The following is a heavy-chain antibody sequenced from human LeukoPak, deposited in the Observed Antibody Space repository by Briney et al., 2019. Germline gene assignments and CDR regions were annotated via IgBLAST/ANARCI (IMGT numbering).Heavy chain of an antibody. D-gene: IGHD3-22*01. Sequence: ASVKVSCKASGGTFSSYAISWVRQAPGQGLEWMGGIIPIFGTANYAQKFQGRVTITADESTSTAYMELSSLRSEDTAVYYCARVKTTHYYDRGPFDYWGQGTLVTVSS. CDR1: GGTFSSYA. CDR2: IIPIFGTA. CDR3: ARVKTTHYYDRGPFDY. V-gene: IGHV1-69*13. J-gene: IGHJ4*02.